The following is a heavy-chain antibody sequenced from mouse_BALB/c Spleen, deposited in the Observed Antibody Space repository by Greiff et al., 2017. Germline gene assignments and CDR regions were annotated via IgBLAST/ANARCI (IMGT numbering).Heavy chain of an antibody. Sequence: VQLQQSGAELVRPGTSVKVSCKASGYTFTSYWMHWVKQRPGQGLEWIGAIYPGNSDTSYNQKFKGKAKLTAVTSTSTAYMELSSLTNEDSAVYYCTRPHRYDEDWYFDVWGAGTTVTVSS. J-gene: IGHJ1*01. D-gene: IGHD2-14*01. CDR3: TRPHRYDEDWYFDV. V-gene: IGHV1-5*01. CDR2: IYPGNSDT. CDR1: GYTFTSYW.